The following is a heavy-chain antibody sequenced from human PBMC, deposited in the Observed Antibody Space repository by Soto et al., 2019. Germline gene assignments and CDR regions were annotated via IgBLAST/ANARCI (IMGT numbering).Heavy chain of an antibody. J-gene: IGHJ4*02. Sequence: QVHLVQSGAEVKKPGASVKVSCKGSGYGFTTYGITWVRQAPGQGLAWMAWISAHNGNTNYAQKLQGRVTVTRDTSTSPAYMELRSLRSDDTAVYYCARGRYGDYWGQGALVTVSS. D-gene: IGHD1-1*01. V-gene: IGHV1-18*01. CDR3: ARGRYGDY. CDR2: ISAHNGNT. CDR1: GYGFTTYG.